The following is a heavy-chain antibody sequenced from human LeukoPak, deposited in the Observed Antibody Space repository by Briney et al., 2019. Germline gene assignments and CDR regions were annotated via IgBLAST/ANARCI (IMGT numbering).Heavy chain of an antibody. D-gene: IGHD3-22*01. J-gene: IGHJ3*02. V-gene: IGHV3-33*01. CDR2: IWYDGSNK. CDR3: ARGAYYYDSSGEGGAFDI. CDR1: GFTFSSYG. Sequence: QPGRSLRLSCAASGFTFSSYGMHWVRQAPGKGLEWVAVIWYDGSNKDYADSVKGRFTISRDNSKNTLYLQMNSLRAEDTAVYYCARGAYYYDSSGEGGAFDIWGQGTMVTVSS.